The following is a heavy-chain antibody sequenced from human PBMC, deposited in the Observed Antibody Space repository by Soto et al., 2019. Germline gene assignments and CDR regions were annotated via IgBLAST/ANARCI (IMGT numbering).Heavy chain of an antibody. Sequence: QVQLVQSGAEVKKPGASVKVSCKASGYTFTSYGISWVRQAPGQGLEWMGWISAYNGNTNYAQKLQDRVTMTTDTSTSTAYMELRSLRSDDTAVYYCARDRGIFGVVIGARYYYYGMDVWGQGTTVTVSS. CDR1: GYTFTSYG. CDR2: ISAYNGNT. CDR3: ARDRGIFGVVIGARYYYYGMDV. J-gene: IGHJ6*02. D-gene: IGHD3-3*01. V-gene: IGHV1-18*01.